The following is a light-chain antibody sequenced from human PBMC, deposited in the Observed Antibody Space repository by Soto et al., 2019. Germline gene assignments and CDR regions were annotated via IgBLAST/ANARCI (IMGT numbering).Light chain of an antibody. CDR3: QQYNSYPWT. CDR1: QSVSSS. V-gene: IGKV3-15*01. J-gene: IGKJ1*01. Sequence: EIVMTQSPATLSVSPGERATLSCRASQSVSSSLAWYQQKPGQAPRLLIYGASTRATGVPARFGGSGSGTEFTLTISSLQPDDFATYYCQQYNSYPWTFGQGTKVDIK. CDR2: GAS.